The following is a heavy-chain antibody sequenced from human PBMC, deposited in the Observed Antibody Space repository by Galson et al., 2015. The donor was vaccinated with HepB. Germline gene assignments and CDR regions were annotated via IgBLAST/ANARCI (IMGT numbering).Heavy chain of an antibody. Sequence: SVKVSCKASGGTFSSYAISWVRQAPGQGLEWMGRIIPILGIANYAQKFQGRVTITADKSTSTAYMELSSLRSEDTAVYYCAREFTGWQWELLPPSGYYYYYMDVWGKGTTVTVSS. CDR3: AREFTGWQWELLPPSGYYYYYMDV. V-gene: IGHV1-69*04. J-gene: IGHJ6*03. CDR1: GGTFSSYA. CDR2: IIPILGIA. D-gene: IGHD1-26*01.